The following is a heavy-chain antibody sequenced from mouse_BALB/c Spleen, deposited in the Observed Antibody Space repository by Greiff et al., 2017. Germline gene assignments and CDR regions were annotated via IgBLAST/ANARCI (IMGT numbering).Heavy chain of an antibody. CDR2: ISDGGSYT. Sequence: EVKLMESGGGLVKPGGSLKLSCAASGFTFSDYYMYWVRQTPEKRLEWVATISDGGSYTYYPDSVKGRFTISRDNAKNNLYLQMSSLKSEDTAMYYCARGTYSFDYWGQGTTLTVSS. D-gene: IGHD2-10*01. CDR3: ARGTYSFDY. CDR1: GFTFSDYY. V-gene: IGHV5-4*02. J-gene: IGHJ2*01.